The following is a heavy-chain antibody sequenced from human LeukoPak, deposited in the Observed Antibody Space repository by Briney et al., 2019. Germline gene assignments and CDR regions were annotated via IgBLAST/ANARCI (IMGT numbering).Heavy chain of an antibody. J-gene: IGHJ4*02. CDR1: GFSLSGNG. Sequence: GGSLRLSCAASGFSLSGNGMQWVRQAPGKGLEWVASIRYDGGNKYYADSVKGRFIISRDSSKNTLYLQMDSLRAEDTAVYYCAKMTTSAAPHEYWGQGTLVTVSS. CDR2: IRYDGGNK. CDR3: AKMTTSAAPHEY. D-gene: IGHD6-25*01. V-gene: IGHV3-30*02.